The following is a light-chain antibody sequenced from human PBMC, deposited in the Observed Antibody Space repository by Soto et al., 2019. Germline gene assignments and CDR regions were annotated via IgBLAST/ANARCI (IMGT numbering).Light chain of an antibody. Sequence: EIVLTQSPATLSLSPGERATLSCRASQSVSSYFACYQQKPGQAPRLPIYDASNRATGIPARFSGSGSGTDFTLTIRSLEPEDFAVYYCQQRSNWPRGTFGQGTKV. CDR2: DAS. V-gene: IGKV3-11*01. CDR1: QSVSSY. J-gene: IGKJ1*01. CDR3: QQRSNWPRGT.